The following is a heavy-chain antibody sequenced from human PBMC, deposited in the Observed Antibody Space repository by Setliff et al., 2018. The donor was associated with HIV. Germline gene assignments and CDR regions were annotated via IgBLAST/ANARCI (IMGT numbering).Heavy chain of an antibody. CDR1: GYSISSGYY. Sequence: PSETLSLTCAVSGYSISSGYYWGWIRQPPGKGLEWIGSIYHSGSTYYNPSLKSRVTISADTSRNKFSLKLSSVTVADTAVYHCARHAGLLWFGELWRGGEYYFDSWGQGTLVTVSS. CDR3: ARHAGLLWFGELWRGGEYYFDS. CDR2: IYHSGST. V-gene: IGHV4-38-2*01. J-gene: IGHJ4*02. D-gene: IGHD3-10*01.